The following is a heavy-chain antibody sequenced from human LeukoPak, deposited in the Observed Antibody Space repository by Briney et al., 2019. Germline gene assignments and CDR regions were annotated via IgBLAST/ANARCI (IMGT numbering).Heavy chain of an antibody. D-gene: IGHD6-19*01. CDR3: TRVRSSGWSYFDY. CDR1: GFTFSSYW. CDR2: INSDGGST. Sequence: PGGSLRLSCAASGFTFSSYWMHWVRQAPGKRLVWVSRINSDGGSTSYADSVKGRFTISRDNPKNTLYLQMNSLRPEDTAVYYCTRVRSSGWSYFDYWGQGTLVSVSS. J-gene: IGHJ4*02. V-gene: IGHV3-74*01.